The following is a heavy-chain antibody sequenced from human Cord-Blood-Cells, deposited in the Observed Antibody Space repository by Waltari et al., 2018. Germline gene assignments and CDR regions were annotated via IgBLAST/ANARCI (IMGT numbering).Heavy chain of an antibody. J-gene: IGHJ4*02. CDR2: IYYSGGT. V-gene: IGHV4-39*01. D-gene: IGHD6-13*01. CDR3: ARRGAAADY. Sequence: QLQLQESGPGLVKPSETLSLTCTVSGGSISSSSYYWGWIRQPPGKGLEWIVGIYYSGGTYYTPSLKSRLTISVDTSQNQFSLKLSSVTAADTAVYYCARRGAAADYWGQGTLVTVSS. CDR1: GGSISSSSYY.